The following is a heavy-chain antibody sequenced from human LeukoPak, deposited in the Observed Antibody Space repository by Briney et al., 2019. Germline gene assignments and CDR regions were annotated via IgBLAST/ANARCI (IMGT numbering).Heavy chain of an antibody. D-gene: IGHD5-18*01. CDR3: ARAGVDTAMENNWFDP. V-gene: IGHV4-39*07. CDR1: GGSISSSSYY. CDR2: IYYSGST. Sequence: PSETLSLTCTVSGGSISSSSYYWGWIRQPPGKGLEWIGSIYYSGSTNYNPSLKSRVTISVDTSKNQFSLKLSSVTAVDTAVYYCARAGVDTAMENNWFDPWGQGTLVTVSS. J-gene: IGHJ5*02.